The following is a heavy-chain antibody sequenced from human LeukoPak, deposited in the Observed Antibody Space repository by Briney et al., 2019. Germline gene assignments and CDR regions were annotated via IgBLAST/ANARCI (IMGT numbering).Heavy chain of an antibody. D-gene: IGHD4-17*01. J-gene: IGHJ4*02. CDR2: ISSSGSTI. Sequence: PGGSLRLSCAASGFTFSSYEMNWVRQAPGKGLEWVSYISSSGSTIYYADSVKGRFTISRDNAKNSLYLQMNSLRAEDTAVYYCARDPRTTVTNPSWEYYFDYWGQGTLVTVSS. V-gene: IGHV3-48*03. CDR3: ARDPRTTVTNPSWEYYFDY. CDR1: GFTFSSYE.